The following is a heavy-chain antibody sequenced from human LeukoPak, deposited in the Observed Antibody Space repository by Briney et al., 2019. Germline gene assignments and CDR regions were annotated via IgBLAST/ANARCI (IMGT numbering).Heavy chain of an antibody. D-gene: IGHD4-17*01. CDR3: ARDLAYGDYAGGAFDI. J-gene: IGHJ3*02. V-gene: IGHV4-4*07. Sequence: SETLSLTCTVSGGSISSYYWSWIRQPAGKGLEWIGRIYTSGSTNYNPSLKSRVTMSVDTSKNQFSLKLSSVTAADTAVYYCARDLAYGDYAGGAFDIWGQGTMVTVSS. CDR1: GGSISSYY. CDR2: IYTSGST.